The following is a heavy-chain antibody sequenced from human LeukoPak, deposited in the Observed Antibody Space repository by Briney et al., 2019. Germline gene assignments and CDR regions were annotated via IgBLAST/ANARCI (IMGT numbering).Heavy chain of an antibody. J-gene: IGHJ6*03. CDR1: GGSISSYY. Sequence: SETLSLTCTVSGGSISSYYWSWIRQPPGKGLEWIGYIYYSGSTNYNPSLKSRVTISVDTSKNRFSLKLSSVTAADTAVYYCARVEEGYGSGRRENYYYYYMDVWGKGTTVTISS. CDR2: IYYSGST. CDR3: ARVEEGYGSGRRENYYYYYMDV. V-gene: IGHV4-59*01. D-gene: IGHD3-10*01.